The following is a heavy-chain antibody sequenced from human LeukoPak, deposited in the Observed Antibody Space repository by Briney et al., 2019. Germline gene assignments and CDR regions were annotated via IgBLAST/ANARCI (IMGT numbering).Heavy chain of an antibody. CDR3: ARGRFLDAFDI. J-gene: IGHJ3*02. CDR1: GGSISSYY. CDR2: IHYSGST. V-gene: IGHV4-59*01. D-gene: IGHD3-3*01. Sequence: PSETLSLTCTVSGGSISSYYWSWIRQPPGKGLEWIGSIHYSGSTTYNPSLKSRVTISVDTSKNQFSLKLSSVTAADTAVYYCARGRFLDAFDIWGQGTMVTVSS.